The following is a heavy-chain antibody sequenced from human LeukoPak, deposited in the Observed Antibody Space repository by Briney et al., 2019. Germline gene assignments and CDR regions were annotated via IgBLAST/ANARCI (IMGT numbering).Heavy chain of an antibody. D-gene: IGHD3-10*01. V-gene: IGHV6-1*01. CDR3: ARVSGGVFGY. CDR1: GDSVSRDTAA. Sequence: SQTLSLTCAISGDSVSRDTAAWNWVRQSPSRGLEWLGRTYYRTKWYNDYAVSVKSRTTINPDTSKNQFSLQLNSVTPEDTAVYYCARVSGGVFGYWGQGTLVTVPS. J-gene: IGHJ4*02. CDR2: TYYRTKWYN.